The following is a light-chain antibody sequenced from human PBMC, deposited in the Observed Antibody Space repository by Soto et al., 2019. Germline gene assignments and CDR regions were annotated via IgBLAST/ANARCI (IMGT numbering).Light chain of an antibody. V-gene: IGKV3-20*01. J-gene: IGKJ3*01. CDR2: GAS. Sequence: IVLTQSPGTLSLSPGERATLSCGASQSVTNNFLAWYQQKPGQAPRLLIYGASSRATGVPDRFSGSGSGTDFPLTISRLEPGDFAVYYCQQYGTPLFTFGPGPRVDIK. CDR1: QSVTNNF. CDR3: QQYGTPLFT.